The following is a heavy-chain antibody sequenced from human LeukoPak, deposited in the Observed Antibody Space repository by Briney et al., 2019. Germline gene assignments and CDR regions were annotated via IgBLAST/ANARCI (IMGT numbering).Heavy chain of an antibody. D-gene: IGHD7-27*01. CDR3: ARAPSIRLGIDYFDY. J-gene: IGHJ4*02. Sequence: SETLSLTCTVSGGSISSYYWSWIRQPPGKGLEWIGYIYYSGSTNYNPSLKSRVTISVDTSKNQFSLKLSSVTAADTAVYYCARAPSIRLGIDYFDYWGQGTLVTVSS. CDR2: IYYSGST. CDR1: GGSISSYY. V-gene: IGHV4-59*01.